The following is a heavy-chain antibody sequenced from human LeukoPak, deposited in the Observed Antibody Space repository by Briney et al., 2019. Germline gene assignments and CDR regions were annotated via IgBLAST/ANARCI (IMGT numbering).Heavy chain of an antibody. V-gene: IGHV4-59*01. CDR1: GGSISRYY. D-gene: IGHD3-22*01. CDR3: ATAHYFDSGGVRT. Sequence: NLSETLSHTCTVSGGSISRYYWRWIRPPPGKGLEYIGYLYHSGSTNHNPPLKSRDTISIDTPKNHFPLKLSSVTAAHMPVYSCATAHYFDSGGVRTWGQGTLVTVSS. CDR2: LYHSGST. J-gene: IGHJ5*02.